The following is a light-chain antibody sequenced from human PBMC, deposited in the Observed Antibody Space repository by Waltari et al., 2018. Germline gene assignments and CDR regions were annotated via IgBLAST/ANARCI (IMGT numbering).Light chain of an antibody. Sequence: DIVMTQSPDSLAVSLGERATINCKSSQSVLYSYNNKNYLAWYQQKPGQPPKLPSYLASTREPGVPARCTGSGSGTDFTITISSLQAEDVAVYYCQQYYSDLLITFGQGTRLEIK. CDR2: LAS. V-gene: IGKV4-1*01. J-gene: IGKJ5*01. CDR3: QQYYSDLLIT. CDR1: QSVLYSYNNKNY.